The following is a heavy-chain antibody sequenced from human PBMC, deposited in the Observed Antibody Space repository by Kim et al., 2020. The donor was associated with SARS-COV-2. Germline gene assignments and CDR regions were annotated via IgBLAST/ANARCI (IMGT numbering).Heavy chain of an antibody. CDR2: INWNGGST. Sequence: GGSLRLSCAASGFTFDDYGMSWVRQAPGKGLEWVSGINWNGGSTGYADSVKGRFTISRDNANNSLYRQMNSLRAEDTALYYCARGSSGYYNYYYGMDVWGQGPDVPVSS. CDR3: ARGSSGYYNYYYGMDV. V-gene: IGHV3-20*04. CDR1: GFTFDDYG. J-gene: IGHJ6*02. D-gene: IGHD3-22*01.